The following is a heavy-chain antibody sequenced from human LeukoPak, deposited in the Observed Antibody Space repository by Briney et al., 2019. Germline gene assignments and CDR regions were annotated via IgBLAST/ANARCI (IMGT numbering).Heavy chain of an antibody. CDR3: AKGRTGFSYGYGIDY. CDR2: ISTSDGTT. CDR1: AFTFSSYA. J-gene: IGHJ4*02. Sequence: AGGSLRLSCAASAFTFSSYAMSWVRQAPGKGLEWVSSISTSDGTTYYADSVKGRFTISRDNSKNTPYPQMNSLRAEDAAIYYCAKGRTGFSYGYGIDYWGQGTLVTVSS. V-gene: IGHV3-23*01. D-gene: IGHD5-18*01.